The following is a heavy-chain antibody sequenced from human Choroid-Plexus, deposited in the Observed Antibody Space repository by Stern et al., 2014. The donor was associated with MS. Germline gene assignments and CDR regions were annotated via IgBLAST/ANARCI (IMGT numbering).Heavy chain of an antibody. Sequence: VHLVESGGGVVQPGRPLRLSCVASGFTFGSCAMHWVRQAPGQGLEWVAGVSYDGSNKYYADSVKGRFTISRDNSQNTLYMQMSSLRPEDTALYYCAKDRQYLTYFFDHWGQGSLVTVSS. J-gene: IGHJ5*02. D-gene: IGHD2/OR15-2a*01. CDR3: AKDRQYLTYFFDH. CDR1: GFTFGSCA. V-gene: IGHV3-30*18. CDR2: VSYDGSNK.